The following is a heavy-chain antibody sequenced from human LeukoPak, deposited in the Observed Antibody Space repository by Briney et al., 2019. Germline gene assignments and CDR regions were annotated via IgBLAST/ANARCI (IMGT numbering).Heavy chain of an antibody. CDR2: ISYDGSNK. CDR3: ANQDRQYCSGGSCYSGMDY. CDR1: GFTFSSYA. V-gene: IGHV3-30*04. D-gene: IGHD2-15*01. Sequence: PGGSLRLSCAASGFTFSSYAMHWVRQAPGKGLEWVAVISYDGSNKYYADSVKGRFTISRDNSKNTLYLQMNSLGAEDTAVYYCANQDRQYCSGGSCYSGMDYWGQGTLVTVSS. J-gene: IGHJ4*02.